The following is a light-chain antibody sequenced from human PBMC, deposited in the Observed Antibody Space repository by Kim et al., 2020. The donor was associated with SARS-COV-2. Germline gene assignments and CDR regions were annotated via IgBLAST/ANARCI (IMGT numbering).Light chain of an antibody. V-gene: IGLV2-14*04. CDR2: DVD. CDR1: RSDIADYNF. Sequence: GQSITISCTGTRSDIADYNFVSWYQQHPGEAPKVIIYDVDNRPSGVSSRFSGSKSGTTASLTISEVQAEDEADYYCSSFRSGNTLLFGGGTQLTVL. CDR3: SSFRSGNTLL. J-gene: IGLJ3*02.